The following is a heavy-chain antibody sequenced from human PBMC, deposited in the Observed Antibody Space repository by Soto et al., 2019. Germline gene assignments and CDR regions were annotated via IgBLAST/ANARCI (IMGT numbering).Heavy chain of an antibody. CDR1: GYTFTGYY. D-gene: IGHD2-15*01. Sequence: ASVKVSCKASGYTFTGYYMHWVRQAPGQGLEWMGWINPNSGGTNYAQKFQGRVTMTRDTSISTAYMELSRLRSDDTAVYYCARDNTRFWVDCSGGSCYSYYFDYWGQGTLVTVSS. J-gene: IGHJ4*02. CDR3: ARDNTRFWVDCSGGSCYSYYFDY. V-gene: IGHV1-2*02. CDR2: INPNSGGT.